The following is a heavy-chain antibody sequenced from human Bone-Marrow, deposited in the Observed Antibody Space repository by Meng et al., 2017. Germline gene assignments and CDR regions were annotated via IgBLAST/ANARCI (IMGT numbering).Heavy chain of an antibody. CDR1: GFIFSNYG. J-gene: IGHJ3*02. CDR3: ARLSDNDAFDI. V-gene: IGHV1-18*01. D-gene: IGHD3-9*01. Sequence: ASVKVSCKTSGFIFSNYGINWVRQAPGQGLEWMGWISSYNGDTHYAQTLQDRVTMTADTSTSTAYMELRSLRSDDTAFYYCARLSDNDAFDIWGQGKLVTVSS. CDR2: ISSYNGDT.